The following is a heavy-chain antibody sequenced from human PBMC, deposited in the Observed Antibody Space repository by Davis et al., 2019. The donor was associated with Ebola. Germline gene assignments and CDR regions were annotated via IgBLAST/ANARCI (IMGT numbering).Heavy chain of an antibody. Sequence: GGSLRLPCAASGFTFSVYYMSWIRQAPGKGPEWVSSISSSASYKNYADSVKGRFTISRDDAKKSLYLQMDSLRAEDTAVYYCAQQLGDYGGNALRYWGQGTLVTVSS. D-gene: IGHD4-23*01. CDR1: GFTFSVYY. CDR2: ISSSASYK. J-gene: IGHJ4*02. V-gene: IGHV3-11*06. CDR3: AQQLGDYGGNALRY.